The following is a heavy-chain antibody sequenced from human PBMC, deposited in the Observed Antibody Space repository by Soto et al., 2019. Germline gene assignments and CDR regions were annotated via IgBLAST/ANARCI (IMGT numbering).Heavy chain of an antibody. Sequence: QVQLVQPGAEVKKPGASVKVSCKASGYTFSTYGISWVRQAPGQGLEWMGWVNPHNGDTNYAQKLQGRLTLTTDTSTSTAYMELRSLKSDDTAVYYCARDRSNSDFWGQGTLVTVSS. J-gene: IGHJ4*02. CDR1: GYTFSTYG. D-gene: IGHD4-4*01. CDR3: ARDRSNSDF. V-gene: IGHV1-18*01. CDR2: VNPHNGDT.